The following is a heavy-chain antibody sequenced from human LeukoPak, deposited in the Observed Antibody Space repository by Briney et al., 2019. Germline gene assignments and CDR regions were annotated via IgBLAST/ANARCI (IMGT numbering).Heavy chain of an antibody. J-gene: IGHJ4*02. CDR3: ARVWFGELFD. CDR1: GVSISSSSYY. D-gene: IGHD3-10*01. Sequence: SETLSLTCTVSGVSISSSSYYWGWIRQPPGKGLEWIGSIYYSGSTYYNPSLKSRVTISVDTSKNQFFLKLSSVTAADTAVYYCARVWFGELFDWGQGTLVTVSS. CDR2: IYYSGST. V-gene: IGHV4-39*01.